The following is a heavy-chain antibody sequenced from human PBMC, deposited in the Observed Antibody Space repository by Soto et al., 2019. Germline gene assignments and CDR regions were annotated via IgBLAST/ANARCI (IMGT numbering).Heavy chain of an antibody. CDR2: ISGAGTSS. CDR1: GFTFSNHG. J-gene: IGHJ4*02. D-gene: IGHD4-17*01. Sequence: EVHLLESGGGLVQPGGSLRLSCAASGFTFSNHGMSWVRQAPGKGLEWVSIISGAGTSSYYADSVKDRFTISRDNSKNTLYLQMKSLRAEDTAVYYCANFASTTVTHFDYWGQGTLVTVSS. V-gene: IGHV3-23*01. CDR3: ANFASTTVTHFDY.